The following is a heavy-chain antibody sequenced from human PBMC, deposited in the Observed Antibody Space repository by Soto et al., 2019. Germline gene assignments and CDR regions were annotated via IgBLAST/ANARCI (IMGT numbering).Heavy chain of an antibody. CDR1: GYTFTSYY. D-gene: IGHD6-13*01. V-gene: IGHV1-46*01. CDR3: ARRASSSWYSAYFDI. Sequence: ASVKVSCKASGYTFTSYYMHWVRQAPGQGLEWMGIINPSGGSTSYAQKFQGRVTMTRDTSTSTVYMELSSLRSEDTAVYYCARRASSSWYSAYFDICGQGTMVTVSS. J-gene: IGHJ3*02. CDR2: INPSGGST.